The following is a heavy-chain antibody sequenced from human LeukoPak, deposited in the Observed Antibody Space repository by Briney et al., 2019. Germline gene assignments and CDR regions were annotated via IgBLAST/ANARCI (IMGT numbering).Heavy chain of an antibody. CDR2: IYTSGST. Sequence: PGGSLRLSCAASGFTLSDHWMSWIRQPAGKGLEWIGRIYTSGSTNYNPSLKSRVTMSVDTSKNQFSLKLSSVTAADTAVYYCARAGYDFWSGYLTGWGQGTLVTVSS. D-gene: IGHD3-3*01. V-gene: IGHV4-4*07. CDR1: GFTLSDHW. CDR3: ARAGYDFWSGYLTG. J-gene: IGHJ4*02.